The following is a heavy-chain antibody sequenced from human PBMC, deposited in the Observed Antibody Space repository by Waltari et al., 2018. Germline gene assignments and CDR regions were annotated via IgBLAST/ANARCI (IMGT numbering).Heavy chain of an antibody. V-gene: IGHV3-43*01. Sequence: EVQLVESGGVVVQPGGSLRLSCAASGFTFDDYTMHWVRQAPGKGLEWVSLISWDGGSTYYADSVKGRFTISRDNSKNSLYLQMNSLRTEDTALYYCAKDGVVLSASVGYMDVWGKGTTVTVSS. D-gene: IGHD2-8*02. CDR2: ISWDGGST. CDR1: GFTFDDYT. CDR3: AKDGVVLSASVGYMDV. J-gene: IGHJ6*03.